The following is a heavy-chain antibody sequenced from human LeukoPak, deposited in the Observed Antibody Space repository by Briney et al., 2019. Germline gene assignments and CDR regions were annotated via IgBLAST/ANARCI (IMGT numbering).Heavy chain of an antibody. J-gene: IGHJ5*02. CDR2: ISASGVST. V-gene: IGHV3-23*01. D-gene: IGHD2-8*01. CDR1: GFSFSTYA. CDR3: AKSLVGVFRGFDP. Sequence: PGGSLGLSCATSGFSFSTYAMSWVRQAPGKGLEWVSAISASGVSTYSADSVEGRFTISRDNSKNTLYLQMNSLRAEDTAVYYCAKSLVGVFRGFDPWGQGTLSPSPQ.